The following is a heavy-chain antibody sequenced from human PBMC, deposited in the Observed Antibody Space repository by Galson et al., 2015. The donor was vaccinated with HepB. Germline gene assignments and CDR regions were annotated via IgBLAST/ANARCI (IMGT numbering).Heavy chain of an antibody. CDR2: ISGSGGST. D-gene: IGHD3-10*01. Sequence: SLRLSCAASGFTFGSYAMSWVRQAPGKGLEWVSAISGSGGSTYYADSVKGRFTISRDNSKNTLYLQMNSLRAEDTAVYYCAKDIGAGMVRGVIDYWGQGTLVTVSS. CDR1: GFTFGSYA. V-gene: IGHV3-23*01. J-gene: IGHJ4*02. CDR3: AKDIGAGMVRGVIDY.